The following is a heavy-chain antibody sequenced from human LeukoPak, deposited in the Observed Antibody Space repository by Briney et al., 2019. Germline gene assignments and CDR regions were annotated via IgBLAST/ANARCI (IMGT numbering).Heavy chain of an antibody. CDR1: GFTFSSYG. CDR2: IRYDGSNK. V-gene: IGHV3-30*02. J-gene: IGHJ4*02. Sequence: QPGGSLRLSCAASGFTFSSYGMHWVRQAPGKGLEWVAFIRYDGSNKYYADSVKGRFTISRDNSKNTLYLQMNSLRAEDTVVYYCAKDRRVAAAGTVLFDYWGQGTLVTVSS. D-gene: IGHD6-13*01. CDR3: AKDRRVAAAGTVLFDY.